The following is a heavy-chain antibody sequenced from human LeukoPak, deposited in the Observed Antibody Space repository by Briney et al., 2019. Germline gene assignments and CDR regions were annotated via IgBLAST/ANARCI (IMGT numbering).Heavy chain of an antibody. CDR2: INHSGST. CDR3: ARYTNLNFDY. V-gene: IGHV4-34*01. CDR1: GGSFSGYY. Sequence: SETLSLTCAVYGGSFSGYYWSWIRQPPGKGLEWIGEINHSGSTNYNPSLKSRVTISVDTSKNQFSLKLSSVTAADTAVYYCARYTNLNFDYWGQGTLVTVSS. J-gene: IGHJ4*02.